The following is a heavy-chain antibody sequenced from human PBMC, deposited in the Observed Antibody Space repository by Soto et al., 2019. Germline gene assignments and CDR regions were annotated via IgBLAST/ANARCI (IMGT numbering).Heavy chain of an antibody. J-gene: IGHJ6*02. Sequence: SETLSLSCTVSGGSISSGDYYWSWIRQPPGKSLEWIGYIYYSGSTYYNPSLKSRVTISVDTSKNQFSLKLSSVTAADTAVYYCARAFDIVVVPAAQDYYGMDVWGQGTTVTVSS. V-gene: IGHV4-30-4*01. CDR1: GGSISSGDYY. D-gene: IGHD2-2*01. CDR2: IYYSGST. CDR3: ARAFDIVVVPAAQDYYGMDV.